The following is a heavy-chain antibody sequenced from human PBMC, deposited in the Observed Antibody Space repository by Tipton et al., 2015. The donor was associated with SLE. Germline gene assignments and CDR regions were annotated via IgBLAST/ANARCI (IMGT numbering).Heavy chain of an antibody. CDR1: GGSISSFY. J-gene: IGHJ4*02. CDR2: IYHTGST. CDR3: ARGSQTPLDY. V-gene: IGHV4-59*12. Sequence: TLSLTCTVSGGSISSFYWSWIRQPPGEGLEWIGHIYHTGSTNYNPSLKSRVSISVDATKNQFSLRLSSVTAADTALYYCARGSQTPLDYWGQGTLVSVSS.